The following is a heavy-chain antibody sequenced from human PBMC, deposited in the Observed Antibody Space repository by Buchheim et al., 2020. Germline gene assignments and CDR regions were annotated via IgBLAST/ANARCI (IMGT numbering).Heavy chain of an antibody. V-gene: IGHV3-30*04. CDR2: ISYDGSNK. Sequence: QVQLVESGGGVVQPGRSLRLSCAASGFTFSSYAMHWVRQAPGKGLEWVAVISYDGSNKYYADSVKGRLTISRDNSKNTLYMQMNSLRAEDTAVYYCARDGGSGWYPLMYWGQGTL. D-gene: IGHD6-19*01. CDR3: ARDGGSGWYPLMY. CDR1: GFTFSSYA. J-gene: IGHJ4*02.